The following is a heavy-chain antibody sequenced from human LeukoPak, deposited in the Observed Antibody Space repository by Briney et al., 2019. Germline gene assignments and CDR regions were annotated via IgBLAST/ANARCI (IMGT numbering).Heavy chain of an antibody. CDR1: GFTFSSYG. CDR2: IWYDGSNK. D-gene: IGHD3-22*01. CDR3: ARDKVSFDY. J-gene: IGHJ4*02. V-gene: IGHV3-33*01. Sequence: GGSLRLSCAASGFTFSSYGMHWVLQAPGKGLEWVAVIWYDGSNKYYADSVKGRFTISRNNSKNTLYLQMNSLRAEDTAVYYCARDKVSFDYWGQETLVTVSS.